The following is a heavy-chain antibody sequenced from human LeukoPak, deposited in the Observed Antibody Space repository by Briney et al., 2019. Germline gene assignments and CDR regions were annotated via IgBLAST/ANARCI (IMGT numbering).Heavy chain of an antibody. J-gene: IGHJ3*02. CDR2: IKQDGSEK. V-gene: IGHV3-7*01. Sequence: SGGSLRLSCAASGFTFSSYWMSWVRQAPGKGLEWVANIKQDGSEKYYVDSVKGRFTISRDNAKNSLYLQMNSLRAEDTAVYYCARDGLSSGWHVDAFDIWGQGTMVTVSS. CDR3: ARDGLSSGWHVDAFDI. CDR1: GFTFSSYW. D-gene: IGHD6-19*01.